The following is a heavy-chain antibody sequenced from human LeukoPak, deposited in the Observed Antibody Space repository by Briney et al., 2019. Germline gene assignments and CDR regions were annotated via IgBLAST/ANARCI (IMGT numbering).Heavy chain of an antibody. CDR1: GFSFSNYA. CDR2: ISGGGGTT. Sequence: GGSLRLSCAASGFSFSNYAMSWVRQAPGKGLEWVSAISGGGGTTYYTDSVKGRFTISRDNSKNTLYLQMNSLRAEDTAIYYCATYRQVLLPFESWGQGTLVTVSS. J-gene: IGHJ4*02. V-gene: IGHV3-23*01. CDR3: ATYRQVLLPFES. D-gene: IGHD2-8*02.